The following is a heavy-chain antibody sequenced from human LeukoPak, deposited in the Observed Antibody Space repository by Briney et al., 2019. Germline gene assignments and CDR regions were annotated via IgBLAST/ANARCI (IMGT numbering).Heavy chain of an antibody. D-gene: IGHD3-10*01. J-gene: IGHJ5*02. CDR2: LDNSGST. CDR3: ARETGEWNWFDP. Sequence: SETLSLTCTVSGGSINNYCWSWIRQPPGKGLEWIGFLDNSGSTNYNPSLKSRVTISVDTSKNQVSLKLNSVTAADTAVYYCARETGEWNWFDPWGQGTLVTVSS. V-gene: IGHV4-4*08. CDR1: GGSINNYC.